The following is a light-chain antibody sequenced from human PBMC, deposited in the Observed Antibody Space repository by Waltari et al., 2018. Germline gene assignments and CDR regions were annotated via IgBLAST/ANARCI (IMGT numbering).Light chain of an antibody. V-gene: IGLV1-40*01. J-gene: IGLJ2*01. CDR1: TSTIGAGYD. CDR2: GTN. CDR3: QSYDTTLSVV. Sequence: QSVLTPPPSVSGAPGQRVSISCTGSTSTIGAGYDVHWYQQGPGKAPKLIIYGTNTRPLGVPDRFFGSQYGTSASLAIIGLQAEDEGDYYCQSYDTTLSVVFGGGTKLTVL.